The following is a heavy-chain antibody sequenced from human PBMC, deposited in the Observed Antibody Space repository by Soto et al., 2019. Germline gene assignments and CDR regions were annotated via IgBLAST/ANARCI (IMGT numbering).Heavy chain of an antibody. CDR2: IIPIFGTA. J-gene: IGHJ6*02. D-gene: IGHD6-13*01. V-gene: IGHV1-69*13. Sequence: SVKVSCKASGGTFSSYAISWVRQAPGQGLEWMGAIIPIFGTANYAQKFQGRVTITADESTSTAYMELSSLRSEDTAVYYCAKSIAAAGTYYYGMDVWGQGTTVTVSS. CDR1: GGTFSSYA. CDR3: AKSIAAAGTYYYGMDV.